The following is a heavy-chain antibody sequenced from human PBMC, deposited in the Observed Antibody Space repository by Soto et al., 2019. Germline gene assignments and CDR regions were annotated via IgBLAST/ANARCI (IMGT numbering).Heavy chain of an antibody. Sequence: PSETLSLTCAVSGGSISSSNWWSCVRQPPGKGLEWIGEIYHSGSTNYNPSLKSRVTISVDTSKNQFSLKLSSVTAADTAVYYCARLNPPAPEPSPRLDPWGQGTLVTVSS. D-gene: IGHD2-2*01. CDR3: ARLNPPAPEPSPRLDP. CDR1: GGSISSSNW. CDR2: IYHSGST. V-gene: IGHV4-4*02. J-gene: IGHJ5*02.